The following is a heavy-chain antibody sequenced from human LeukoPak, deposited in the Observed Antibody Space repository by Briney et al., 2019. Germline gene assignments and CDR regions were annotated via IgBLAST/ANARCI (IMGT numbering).Heavy chain of an antibody. CDR2: ISWNSGSI. CDR3: AKDMGYCSGGSCHPGFDY. D-gene: IGHD2-15*01. J-gene: IGHJ4*02. Sequence: GGSLRLSCAASGITFDDYAMHWVRQAPGKGLEWVSGISWNSGSIGYADSVKGRFTISRDNAKNSLYLQMNSLRAEDTALYYCAKDMGYCSGGSCHPGFDYWGQGTLVTVSS. CDR1: GITFDDYA. V-gene: IGHV3-9*01.